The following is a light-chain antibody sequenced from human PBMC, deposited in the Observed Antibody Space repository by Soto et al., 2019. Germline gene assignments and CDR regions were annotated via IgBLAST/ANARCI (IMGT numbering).Light chain of an antibody. V-gene: IGLV2-14*01. Sequence: QSALTQPASVSGSPGQSITISCTGTSSDVGDYNYVSWYQQHPGKAPKLIIYGVSNRPSGISNRFSGSKSGNTASLTISGFQAEDEADYYCSSYTSTNTLVFGGGTKVTVL. J-gene: IGLJ2*01. CDR1: SSDVGDYNY. CDR2: GVS. CDR3: SSYTSTNTLV.